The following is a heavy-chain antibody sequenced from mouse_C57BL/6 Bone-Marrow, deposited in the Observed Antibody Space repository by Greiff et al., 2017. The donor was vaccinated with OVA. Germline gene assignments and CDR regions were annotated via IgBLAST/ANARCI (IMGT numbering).Heavy chain of an antibody. Sequence: EVKVVESGPELAKPGASVKIPCTASGYTFTDYNMDWVKQSHGKSLEWIGDINSNNGGTIYNQKFKGKATLTVDKSSSTAYMELRSLTSEDTAVYYCARGGYYDYDGGAWFAYWGQGTLVTVSA. J-gene: IGHJ3*01. CDR1: GYTFTDYN. V-gene: IGHV1-18*01. CDR3: ARGGYYDYDGGAWFAY. D-gene: IGHD2-4*01. CDR2: INSNNGGT.